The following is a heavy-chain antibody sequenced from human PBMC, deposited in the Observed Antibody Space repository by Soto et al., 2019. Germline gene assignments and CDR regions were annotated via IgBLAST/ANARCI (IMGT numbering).Heavy chain of an antibody. CDR2: ISPSTSHI. D-gene: IGHD2-15*01. CDR1: GFTFSSCT. V-gene: IGHV3-21*01. CDR3: SGCSGGAGREYYGMGV. J-gene: IGHJ6*04. Sequence: EVHLVESGGGLVKPGGSLRLSCAVSGFTFSSCTMNWVRQAPGKGLEWVSSISPSTSHIYYADSVKGRFTISRENAKNSLFLQRKCLRAEDTAVYYCSGCSGGAGREYYGMGVWGERTMVTVSP.